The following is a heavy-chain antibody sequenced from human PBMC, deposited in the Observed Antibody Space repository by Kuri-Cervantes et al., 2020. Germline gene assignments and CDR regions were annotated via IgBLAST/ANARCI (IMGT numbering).Heavy chain of an antibody. CDR2: IYWDDDK. J-gene: IGHJ6*02. CDR1: GFSLSNSGVG. Sequence: SGPTLVKPAQTLTLTCTFSGFSLSNSGVGVGWIRQPPGKALEWLALIYWDDDKRYSPSLKSRLTITKDTSKNQVVLTMTNMDPVDTATYYCAHSRYFELGRYYYYGMDVWGQGTTVTVSS. V-gene: IGHV2-5*02. CDR3: AHSRYFELGRYYYYGMDV. D-gene: IGHD3-9*01.